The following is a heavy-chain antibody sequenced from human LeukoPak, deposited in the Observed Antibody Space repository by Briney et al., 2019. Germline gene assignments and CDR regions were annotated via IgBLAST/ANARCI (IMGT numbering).Heavy chain of an antibody. V-gene: IGHV1-2*02. J-gene: IGHJ3*02. CDR2: INPNSGDT. CDR1: GYTFTGYY. D-gene: IGHD3-10*01. Sequence: ASVKVSRKASGYTFTGYYMHWVRQAPGQGLEWMGWINPNSGDTNYAQKFQGRVTMTRDTSISTAYMELSRLTSDDTAVFYCARGRLGSGSQYDAFDIWGQGTMVTVSS. CDR3: ARGRLGSGSQYDAFDI.